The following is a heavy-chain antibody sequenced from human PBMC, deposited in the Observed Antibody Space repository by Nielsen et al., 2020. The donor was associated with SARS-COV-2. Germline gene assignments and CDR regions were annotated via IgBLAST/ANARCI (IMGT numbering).Heavy chain of an antibody. CDR1: GYTFTSYG. V-gene: IGHV1-18*04. D-gene: IGHD3-22*01. CDR2: ISAYNGNT. J-gene: IGHJ4*02. CDR3: ARDRMIVVAPPLDY. Sequence: ASVKVSCKASGYTFTSYGISWVRQAPGQGLEWMGWISAYNGNTNYAQKLQGRVTMTTDTSTSTAYMELSSLRSDDTAVYYCARDRMIVVAPPLDYWGQGTLVTVSS.